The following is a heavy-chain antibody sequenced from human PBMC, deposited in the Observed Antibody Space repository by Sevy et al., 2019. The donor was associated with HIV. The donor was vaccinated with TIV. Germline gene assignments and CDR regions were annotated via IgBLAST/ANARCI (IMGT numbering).Heavy chain of an antibody. V-gene: IGHV1-2*02. J-gene: IGHJ6*02. D-gene: IGHD3-3*01. CDR2: INPKSGAT. CDR3: ARESYDFWTGPVDYDYGMDV. Sequence: ASVKVSCKASGYTFSDSGYYVHWVRQAPGQGPEWMGWINPKSGATNYAQKFQGRVTMTRDTSVSTANMELTRLTSDDTAVYYCARESYDFWTGPVDYDYGMDVWGQGTTVTVSS. CDR1: GYTFSDSGYY.